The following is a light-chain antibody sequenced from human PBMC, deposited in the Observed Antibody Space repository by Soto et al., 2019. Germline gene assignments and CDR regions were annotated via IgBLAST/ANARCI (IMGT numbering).Light chain of an antibody. V-gene: IGLV2-14*01. J-gene: IGLJ1*01. CDR1: SXDIAPYNY. CDR3: SSYTSSINYV. CDR2: EVS. Sequence: QSALTQPASVSGSPGQSLTISCTGTSXDIAPYNYVSWYQQHPGKAPKLIIYEVSYRPSGISNRFSGSKSGNTASLTISGLQAEDEADYYCSSYTSSINYVFGTGTKVTVL.